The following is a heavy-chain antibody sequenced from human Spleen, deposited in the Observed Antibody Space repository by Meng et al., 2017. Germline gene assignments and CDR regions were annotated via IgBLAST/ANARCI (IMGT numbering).Heavy chain of an antibody. V-gene: IGHV3-11*04. J-gene: IGHJ4*02. CDR1: GFTFSDYY. CDR3: QGYCGGDICSLGGGL. CDR2: IGNSGNPI. Sequence: GESLKISCTASGFTFSDYYMSWIRQAPGKGLEWVAYIGNSGNPIFYADSVKGRFAISRDNAKNSLCLQMNSLGADDTAVYYCQGYCGGDICSLGGGLWGQGTLVTVSS. D-gene: IGHD2-21*01.